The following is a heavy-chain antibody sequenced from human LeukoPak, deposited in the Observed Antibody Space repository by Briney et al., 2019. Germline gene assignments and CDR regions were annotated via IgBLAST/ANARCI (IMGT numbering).Heavy chain of an antibody. CDR1: GFTFSNYD. D-gene: IGHD5-24*01. CDR2: ISSSSSYI. J-gene: IGHJ4*02. Sequence: GGSLRLSCAASGFTFSNYDMHWVRQAPGKGLEWVSAISSSSSYIYYANSIKGRFTISRDNAENSLYLQMNSLRAVDTAVYFCARGEEKATITALDSWGQGTLVTVSS. V-gene: IGHV3-21*01. CDR3: ARGEEKATITALDS.